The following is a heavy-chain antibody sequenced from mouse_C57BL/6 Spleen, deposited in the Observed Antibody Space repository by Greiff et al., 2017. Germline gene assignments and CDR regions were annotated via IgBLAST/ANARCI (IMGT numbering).Heavy chain of an antibody. CDR2: IYPGDGDT. CDR1: GYAFSSSW. D-gene: IGHD2-14*01. V-gene: IGHV1-82*01. Sequence: VKLQQSGPELVKPGASVKISCKASGYAFSSSWMNWVKQRPGQGLEWIGRIYPGDGDTNYNGKFKGKATLTADKSSSTAYMQLSSLTSEDSAVYFCARTGTDYYAMDCWGQGTSVTVSA. J-gene: IGHJ4*01. CDR3: ARTGTDYYAMDC.